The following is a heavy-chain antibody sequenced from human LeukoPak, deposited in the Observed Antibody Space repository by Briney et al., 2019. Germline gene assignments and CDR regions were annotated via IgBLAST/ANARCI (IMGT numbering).Heavy chain of an antibody. Sequence: SETLSLTCAVYGGSFSGYYWSWIRQPPGKGLEWIGEINHSGSTNYNPPLKSRVTISVDTSKNQFSLKLSSVTAADTAVYYCARGRPGVSIDYWGQGTLVTVSS. CDR3: ARGRPGVSIDY. CDR1: GGSFSGYY. V-gene: IGHV4-34*01. CDR2: INHSGST. D-gene: IGHD2-8*01. J-gene: IGHJ4*02.